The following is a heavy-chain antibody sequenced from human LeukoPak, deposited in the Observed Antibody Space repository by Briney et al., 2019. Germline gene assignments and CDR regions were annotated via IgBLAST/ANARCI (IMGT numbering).Heavy chain of an antibody. D-gene: IGHD2-2*01. CDR3: ARALYCSSTSCFYFDY. Sequence: SETLSLTCTVSGGSISSYYWSWIRQPAGRGLESIGRIYSSGSTNYNPSLKSRVTMSVDTSKNQFSLKLTSVTAADTAVYYCARALYCSSTSCFYFDYWGQGTLVTVSS. J-gene: IGHJ4*02. V-gene: IGHV4-4*07. CDR2: IYSSGST. CDR1: GGSISSYY.